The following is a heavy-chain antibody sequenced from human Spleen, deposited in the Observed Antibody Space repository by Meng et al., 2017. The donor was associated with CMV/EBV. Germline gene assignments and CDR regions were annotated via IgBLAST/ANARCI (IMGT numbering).Heavy chain of an antibody. V-gene: IGHV1-2*02. D-gene: IGHD2-15*01. Sequence: AYNLPSSRPSHGQGLEWMGWLSPHSGGTNYARNFQDRVTLPRDTSINTAYMVLSRLTSGDTAVYYCARHLEEYRFGLAAQQNYFDPWAPGALVTVSS. CDR1: AYN. CDR3: ARHLEEYRFGLAAQQNYFDP. J-gene: IGHJ5*02. CDR2: LSPHSGGT.